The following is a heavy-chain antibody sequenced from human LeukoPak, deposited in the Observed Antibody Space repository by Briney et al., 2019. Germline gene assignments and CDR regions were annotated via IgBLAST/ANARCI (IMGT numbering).Heavy chain of an antibody. D-gene: IGHD5-24*01. CDR2: VNPDGSSI. CDR1: GFTFSTYW. V-gene: IGHV3-74*01. Sequence: GGSLRLSCAASGFTFSTYWMHWVRPTPGKGLAWVSRVNPDGSSINYADSVKGRFTISRDNAKSTLYLQMKSVTAEDTAVYYCATAGNYRFDNWGQGILVTVSS. CDR3: ATAGNYRFDN. J-gene: IGHJ5*02.